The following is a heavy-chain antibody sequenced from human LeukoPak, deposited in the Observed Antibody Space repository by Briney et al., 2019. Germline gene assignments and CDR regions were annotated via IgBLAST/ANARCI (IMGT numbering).Heavy chain of an antibody. CDR2: IYHSGST. V-gene: IGHV4-38-2*01. Sequence: SETLSLTCAVSGYSISSGYYGGWIRQPPGKGLEWIGSIYHSGSTYYNPSLKSRVTISVDTSKNQFSLQLSSVTAADTAVYYCARTYDFWSGDLNWFDPWGQGTLVTVSS. J-gene: IGHJ5*02. CDR3: ARTYDFWSGDLNWFDP. CDR1: GYSISSGYY. D-gene: IGHD3-3*01.